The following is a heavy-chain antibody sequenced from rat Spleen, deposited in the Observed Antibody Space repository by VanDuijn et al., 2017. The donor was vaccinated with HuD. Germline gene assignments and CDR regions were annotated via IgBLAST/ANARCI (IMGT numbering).Heavy chain of an antibody. CDR3: TREGTMGITFFDY. CDR1: GFSLTSYS. Sequence: QVQLKESGPGLVQPSETLSLTCTVSGFSLTSYSVSWVRQPSGKGPEWMGRMWYDGDTDYNSALKSRLSISRDTSKSQVFLKMNSLQTEDTAIYFCTREGTMGITFFDYWGQGVMVTVSS. V-gene: IGHV2-15*01. J-gene: IGHJ2*01. CDR2: MWYDGDT. D-gene: IGHD1-9*01.